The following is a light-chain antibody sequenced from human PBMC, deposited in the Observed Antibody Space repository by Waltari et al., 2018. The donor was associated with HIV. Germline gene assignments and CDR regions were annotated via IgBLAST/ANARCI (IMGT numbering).Light chain of an antibody. V-gene: IGLV1-40*01. CDR2: GNT. J-gene: IGLJ2*01. CDR1: SPKLGASYG. Sequence: QSVLTQPPSVSGAPGQRVTIYCTGRSPKLGASYGVHWYQQLPGTAPKLLIYGNTNRPSGIPDRFSGSKSDTSASLAITGLQAEDEADYYCQSYDSSLSVVVFGGGTKLTVL. CDR3: QSYDSSLSVVV.